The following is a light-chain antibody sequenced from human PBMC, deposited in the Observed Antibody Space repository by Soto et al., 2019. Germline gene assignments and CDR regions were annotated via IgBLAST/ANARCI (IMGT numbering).Light chain of an antibody. CDR3: QQYNNWPRT. CDR1: QSVSSN. V-gene: IGKV3-15*01. J-gene: IGKJ2*01. CDR2: GAS. Sequence: ETVMTQSPATLSVSPGERATLSCRASQSVSSNLAWNQQTPGQAPRLLIYGASTRATGIPARFSGSGSGTEFTLTISSLQSEDFAVYYCQQYNNWPRTFGQGTKLEIK.